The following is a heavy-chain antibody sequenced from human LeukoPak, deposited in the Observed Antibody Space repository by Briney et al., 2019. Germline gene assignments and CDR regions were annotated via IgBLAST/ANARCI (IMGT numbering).Heavy chain of an antibody. CDR2: INANSGDS. V-gene: IGHV1-2*02. Sequence: EASVKVSCKASGYSFTGYYMHWVRQAPGQGLEWMGWINANSGDSNSAEKFQGRVTMTTDTSISTIYMELSGLTSDGTAMYYCARPPTDWLRWAWGALDVWGQGTMVTVSS. CDR3: ARPPTDWLRWAWGALDV. D-gene: IGHD5-12*01. CDR1: GYSFTGYY. J-gene: IGHJ3*01.